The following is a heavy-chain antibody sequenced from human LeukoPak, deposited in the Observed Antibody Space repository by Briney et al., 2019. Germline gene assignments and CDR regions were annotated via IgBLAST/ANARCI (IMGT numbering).Heavy chain of an antibody. CDR1: GFTFSSYS. J-gene: IGHJ4*02. D-gene: IGHD4-11*01. CDR3: ARERTTVVSGTTIGAY. V-gene: IGHV3-30*02. CDR2: MRYDGSNK. Sequence: GGSLRLSCAASGFTFSSYSMNWVRQAPGKGLEWVAFMRYDGSNKYYADSVKGRFTISRDNAKNSLYLQMNSLRAEDTAVYYCARERTTVVSGTTIGAYWGQGTLVTVSS.